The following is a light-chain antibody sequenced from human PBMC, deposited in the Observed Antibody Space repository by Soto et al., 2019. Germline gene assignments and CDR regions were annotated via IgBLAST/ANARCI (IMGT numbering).Light chain of an antibody. CDR2: DNN. CDR1: SSNFGAGYA. J-gene: IGLJ2*01. CDR3: QSYDSSLSGVI. V-gene: IGLV1-40*01. Sequence: QAVLTQPPSVSGAPGQRVTISCTGSSSNFGAGYAVHWYHQLPGTAPKLLIYDNNNRPSGVPDRFSGSKSGTSASLAITGLQAEDEADYYCQSYDSSLSGVIFGGGTELTVL.